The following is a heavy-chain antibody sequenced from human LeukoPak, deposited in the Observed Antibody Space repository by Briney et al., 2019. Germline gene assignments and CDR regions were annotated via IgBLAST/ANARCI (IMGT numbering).Heavy chain of an antibody. CDR2: ISGSGGST. J-gene: IGHJ4*02. CDR3: AKAYYSYDSSGAPLVDY. Sequence: GGSLRLSCAASGFTFSSYAMIWVRQAPGKGLEWVSAISGSGGSTYYADSVKGRFTISRDNSKNTLYLQMNSLRAEDTAVYYCAKAYYSYDSSGAPLVDYWGQGTWSPSPQ. CDR1: GFTFSSYA. V-gene: IGHV3-23*01. D-gene: IGHD3-22*01.